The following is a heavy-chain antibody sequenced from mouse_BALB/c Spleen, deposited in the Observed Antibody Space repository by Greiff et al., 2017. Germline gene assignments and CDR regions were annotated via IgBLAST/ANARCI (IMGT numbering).Heavy chain of an antibody. Sequence: EVHLVESGGGLVQPGGSLRLSCATSGFTFTDYYMSWVRQPPGKALEWLGFIRNNANGYTTEYSASVKGRFTISRDNSQSILYLQLNTLRAEDRATYYGARDRGWEGAMDYWGQGTSVTVSS. CDR2: IRNNANGYTT. D-gene: IGHD3-3*01. CDR3: ARDRGWEGAMDY. CDR1: GFTFTDYY. V-gene: IGHV7-3*02. J-gene: IGHJ4*01.